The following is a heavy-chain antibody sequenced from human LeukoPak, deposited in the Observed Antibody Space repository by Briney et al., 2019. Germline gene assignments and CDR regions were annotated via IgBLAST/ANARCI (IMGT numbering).Heavy chain of an antibody. CDR1: GFTFSSYA. V-gene: IGHV3-30*04. D-gene: IGHD6-13*01. Sequence: GGSLRLSCATSGFTFSSYAMHWVRQAPGKGLEWVAVISYDGRNNYYADSVKGRFTISRDHSKNTLYLQMNSLRAEDTAVYYCARGRWGESSSWYVGQYWGQGTLVTVSS. J-gene: IGHJ4*02. CDR3: ARGRWGESSSWYVGQY. CDR2: ISYDGRNN.